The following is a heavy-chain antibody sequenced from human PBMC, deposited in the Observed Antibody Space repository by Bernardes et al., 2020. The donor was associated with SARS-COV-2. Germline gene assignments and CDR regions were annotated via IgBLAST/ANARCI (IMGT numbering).Heavy chain of an antibody. J-gene: IGHJ4*02. CDR2: ISWNSGSI. CDR1: GFTFDDYA. CDR3: ATEGYSGLDY. D-gene: IGHD5-12*01. V-gene: IGHV3-9*01. Sequence: GGSLRLSCAASGFTFDDYAMHWVRQAPGKGLEWVSGISWNSGSIGYADSVKGRFTVSRDNAKNSLYLQMNSLRVEDTAVYYCATEGYSGLDYWGQGTLVTVSS.